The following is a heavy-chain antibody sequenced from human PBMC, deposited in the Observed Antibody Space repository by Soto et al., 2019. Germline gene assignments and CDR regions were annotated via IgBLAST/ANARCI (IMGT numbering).Heavy chain of an antibody. J-gene: IGHJ6*02. Sequence: GASVKVSCKASGGTFSSYTISWVRQAPGQGLEWMGRIIPILGIANYAQKFQGWVTMTRDTSISTAYMELSRLRSDDTAVYYCARESASYYDILTGYYRSYGMDVWGQGTTVTVSS. CDR2: IIPILGIA. V-gene: IGHV1-69*04. D-gene: IGHD3-9*01. CDR1: GGTFSSYT. CDR3: ARESASYYDILTGYYRSYGMDV.